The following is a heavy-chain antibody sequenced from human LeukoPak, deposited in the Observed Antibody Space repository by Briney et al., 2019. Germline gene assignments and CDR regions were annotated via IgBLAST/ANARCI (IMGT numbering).Heavy chain of an antibody. CDR2: IRYDGSNK. Sequence: GGSLRLSCAASGFTFSSYGMHWVRQAPGKGLEWVAFIRYDGSNKYYADSVKGRFTISRDNSKNTLYLQMNSLRAEDTAVYYCAKDDSSGYYHWYFDLWGRGTLVTVSS. D-gene: IGHD3-22*01. CDR1: GFTFSSYG. J-gene: IGHJ2*01. CDR3: AKDDSSGYYHWYFDL. V-gene: IGHV3-30*02.